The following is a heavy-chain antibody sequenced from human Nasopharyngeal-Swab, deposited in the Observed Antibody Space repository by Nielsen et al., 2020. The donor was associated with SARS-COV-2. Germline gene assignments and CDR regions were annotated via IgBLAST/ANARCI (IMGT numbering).Heavy chain of an antibody. V-gene: IGHV3-21*01. CDR1: GFTFSSYS. J-gene: IGHJ3*02. CDR3: AREYDEVVVITGAFDI. CDR2: ISSSSSYI. Sequence: GGSLRLSCAASGFTFSSYSMNWARQAPGKGLEWVSSISSSSSYIYYADSVKGRFTISRDNAKNSLYLQMNSLRAEDTAVYYCAREYDEVVVITGAFDIWGQGTMVTVSS. D-gene: IGHD3-22*01.